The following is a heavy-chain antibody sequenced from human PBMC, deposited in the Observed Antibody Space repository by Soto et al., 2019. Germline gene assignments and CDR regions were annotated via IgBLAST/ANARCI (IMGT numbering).Heavy chain of an antibody. V-gene: IGHV3-33*01. CDR1: GFTFSNHG. J-gene: IGHJ4*02. D-gene: IGHD6-19*01. CDR3: ARESSSGRRDRIDY. CDR2: IWYDGTNR. Sequence: LRLSCAASGFTFSNHGMHWVRQAPGKGLEWVTVIWYDGTNRFYADSVKGRFTISRDISENTVFLQMNSLRAEDTAVYYCARESSSGRRDRIDYWGQGTLVTVSS.